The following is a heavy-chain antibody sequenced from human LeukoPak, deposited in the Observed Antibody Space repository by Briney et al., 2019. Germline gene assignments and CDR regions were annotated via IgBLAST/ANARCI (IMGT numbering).Heavy chain of an antibody. CDR1: GFTFSDYF. D-gene: IGHD3-3*01. V-gene: IGHV3-11*01. CDR3: ARDRGIFGEAITASFDF. J-gene: IGHJ4*02. CDR2: ITSDGNTR. Sequence: GGSLRLSCAPSGFTFSDYFLSWIRQAPGKGLEWVSYITSDGNTRYYADSVKGRFTISRDNAKNSLHLQMNSLRVEDTAVYYCARDRGIFGEAITASFDFWGQGTLVTVSS.